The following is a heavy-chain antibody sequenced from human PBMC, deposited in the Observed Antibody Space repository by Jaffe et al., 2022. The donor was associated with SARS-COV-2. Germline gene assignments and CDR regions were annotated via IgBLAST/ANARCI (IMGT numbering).Heavy chain of an antibody. CDR3: TRDRTGWSGYYGDYYGMDV. Sequence: EVQLVESGGGLVKPGRSLRLSCTASGFTFGDYAMSWFRQAPGKGLEWVGFIRSKAYGGTTEYAASVKGRFTISRDDSKSIAYLQMNSLKTEDTAVYYCTRDRTGWSGYYGDYYGMDVWGQGTTVTVSS. D-gene: IGHD3-3*01. V-gene: IGHV3-49*05. CDR2: IRSKAYGGTT. CDR1: GFTFGDYA. J-gene: IGHJ6*02.